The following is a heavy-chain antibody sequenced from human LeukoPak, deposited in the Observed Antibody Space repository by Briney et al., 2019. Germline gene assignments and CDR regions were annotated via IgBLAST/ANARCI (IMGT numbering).Heavy chain of an antibody. J-gene: IGHJ4*02. CDR3: VNYGSGSYFGI. CDR1: GGTFISYA. V-gene: IGHV1-69*13. CDR2: IIPIFGTA. D-gene: IGHD3-10*01. Sequence: GASVKVSCKASGGTFISYAISWVRQAPGQGLEWMGGIIPIFGTANYAQKFQGRVTITADESTSTAYMELSSLRSEDTAVYYCVNYGSGSYFGIWGQGTLVTVSS.